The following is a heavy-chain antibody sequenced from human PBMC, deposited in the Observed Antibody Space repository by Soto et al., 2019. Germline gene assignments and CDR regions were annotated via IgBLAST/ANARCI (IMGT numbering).Heavy chain of an antibody. Sequence: QVQLVQSGAEVKTPEPSVKVSCKASGGMFYSSAINWVRQAPGQGLEWMGGIGPMHGPPKYEQGFQGRVTITAYGFATTVYMDLSGLKSEDTAVYDCTFAPNWNYQLTRYWGRGTLVTVSS. V-gene: IGHV1-69*01. D-gene: IGHD1-7*01. CDR1: GGMFYSSA. J-gene: IGHJ4*02. CDR3: TFAPNWNYQLTRY. CDR2: IGPMHGPP.